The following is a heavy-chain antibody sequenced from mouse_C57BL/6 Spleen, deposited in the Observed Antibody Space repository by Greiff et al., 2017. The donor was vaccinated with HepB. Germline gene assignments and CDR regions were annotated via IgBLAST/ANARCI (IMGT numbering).Heavy chain of an antibody. V-gene: IGHV5-4*01. CDR1: GFTFSSYA. D-gene: IGHD1-1*01. CDR2: ISDGGSYT. J-gene: IGHJ2*01. CDR3: AGDNYGSSYCDY. Sequence: EVMLVESGGGLVKPGGSLKLSCAASGFTFSSYAMSWVRQTPEKRLEWVATISDGGSYTYYPDNVKGRFTISRDNAKNNLYLQMSHLKSEDTAMYYCAGDNYGSSYCDYWGQGTTLTVSS.